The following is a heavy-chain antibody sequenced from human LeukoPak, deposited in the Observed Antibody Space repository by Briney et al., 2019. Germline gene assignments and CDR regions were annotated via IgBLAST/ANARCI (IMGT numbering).Heavy chain of an antibody. Sequence: PSETLSLTCTVSGGSISSSSYYWGWIRQPPGKGLEWIGSIYYSGSTYYNPSLKSRVTISVDTSKNQFSLKLSSVTAADTAVYYCARGIMVRGVHGRYFDYWGQGTLVTVSS. J-gene: IGHJ4*02. CDR3: ARGIMVRGVHGRYFDY. CDR1: GGSISSSSYY. D-gene: IGHD3-10*01. V-gene: IGHV4-39*07. CDR2: IYYSGST.